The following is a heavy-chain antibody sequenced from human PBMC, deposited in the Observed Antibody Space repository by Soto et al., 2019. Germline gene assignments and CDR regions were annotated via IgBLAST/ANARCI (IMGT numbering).Heavy chain of an antibody. V-gene: IGHV1-46*01. Sequence: QVQLVQSGAEVKKPGASVKVSCKASGYTVTSYYMHWVRQAPGQGLEWMGIINPSGGSTSYAQKFQGRVTMTRDTSTSTVYMELSSLRSEDTAVYYCARELVNYAILTGYPAYWGQGTLVTVSS. J-gene: IGHJ4*02. CDR2: INPSGGST. D-gene: IGHD3-9*01. CDR3: ARELVNYAILTGYPAY. CDR1: GYTVTSYY.